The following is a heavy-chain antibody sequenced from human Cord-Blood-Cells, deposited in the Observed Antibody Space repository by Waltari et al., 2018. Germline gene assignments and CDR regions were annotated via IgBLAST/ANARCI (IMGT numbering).Heavy chain of an antibody. V-gene: IGHV3-30*18. Sequence: QVQLVESGGGVVQPGRSLRLSCAASGFTFSSYGMHWVRQAPGKGLEWVAVISYDGSNKYYAESVKGRFTISRDNSKNTLYLQMNSLRAEDTAVYYCAKDRAHCSGGSCYSFYYYYGMDVWGQGTTVTVSS. CDR2: ISYDGSNK. CDR3: AKDRAHCSGGSCYSFYYYYGMDV. J-gene: IGHJ6*02. D-gene: IGHD2-15*01. CDR1: GFTFSSYG.